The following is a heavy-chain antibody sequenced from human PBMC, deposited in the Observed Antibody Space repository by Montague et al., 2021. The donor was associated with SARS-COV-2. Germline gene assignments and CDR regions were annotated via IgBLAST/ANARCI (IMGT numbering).Heavy chain of an antibody. J-gene: IGHJ6*02. Sequence: SETLSLTCAVYGGSFSGYNWSWIRQPPGKGLEWIGEINHSGSTNYNPSLKSRVTISVDTSKNQFSLKLSSVTAADTAVYYCARVRYDGSGTSLGMDVWGQGTTVTVSS. CDR2: INHSGST. CDR1: GGSFSGYN. CDR3: ARVRYDGSGTSLGMDV. V-gene: IGHV4-34*01. D-gene: IGHD3-10*01.